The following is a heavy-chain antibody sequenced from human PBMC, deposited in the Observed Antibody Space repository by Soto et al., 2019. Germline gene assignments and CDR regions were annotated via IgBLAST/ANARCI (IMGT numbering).Heavy chain of an antibody. CDR3: GTPWPYGSGPGGDT. CDR2: LSPSDGKT. Sequence: ASVKVSCKASGYTFVSYGSSWVRQAPGQGLEWMGCLSPSDGKTNYAQKLKGRVTMTKDTSTNTAFMQVRGLSSEDTAVYYCGTPWPYGSGPGGDTWGQGTLVTVSS. CDR1: GYTFVSYG. J-gene: IGHJ5*02. D-gene: IGHD2-15*01. V-gene: IGHV1-18*01.